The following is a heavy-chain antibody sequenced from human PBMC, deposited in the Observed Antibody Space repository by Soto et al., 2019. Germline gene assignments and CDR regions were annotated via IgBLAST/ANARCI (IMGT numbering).Heavy chain of an antibody. D-gene: IGHD6-6*01. CDR2: INPNSGGT. J-gene: IGHJ6*02. CDR1: GYTFTGYY. CDR3: ARGSSIAARYGMDV. Sequence: ASVKVSCKASGYTFTGYYMHWVRQAPGQGLEWMGWINPNSGGTNYAQKFQGWVTMTRDTSISTAYMELSRLRSDDTAVYYCARGSSIAARYGMDVWGQGTTVTASS. V-gene: IGHV1-2*04.